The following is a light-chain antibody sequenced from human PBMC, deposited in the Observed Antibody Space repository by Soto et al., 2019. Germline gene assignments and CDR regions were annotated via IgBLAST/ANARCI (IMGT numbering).Light chain of an antibody. V-gene: IGLV2-8*01. J-gene: IGLJ1*01. CDR1: SSDVGGYDY. CDR2: EVT. CDR3: SSYAGSSNV. Sequence: QCVLTQPPSASGSPGQSVAISCTGTSSDVGGYDYVSWYQQHPGKAPKLMIYEVTKRPSGVPDRFSGSKSGNTDSMTVSGLQDEDEADYYCSSYAGSSNVFGTGTKVTVL.